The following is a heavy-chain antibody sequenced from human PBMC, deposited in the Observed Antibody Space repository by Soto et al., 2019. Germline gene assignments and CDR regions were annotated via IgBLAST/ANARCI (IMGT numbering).Heavy chain of an antibody. CDR3: ARCIPRSDYYYYGMDV. V-gene: IGHV1-3*01. CDR2: INAGNGNT. D-gene: IGHD3-10*01. J-gene: IGHJ6*02. CDR1: GYTFTSYA. Sequence: QVQLVQSGAEVKKPGASVKVSCKASGYTFTSYAMHWVRQAPGQRLEWMGWINAGNGNTKYSQKFQGRVTITRDTSASTAYMELSSLRSEDTAVYYCARCIPRSDYYYYGMDVWGQGTTVTVSS.